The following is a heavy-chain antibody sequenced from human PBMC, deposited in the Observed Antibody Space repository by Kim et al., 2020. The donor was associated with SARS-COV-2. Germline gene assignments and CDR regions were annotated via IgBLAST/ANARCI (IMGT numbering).Heavy chain of an antibody. CDR1: GFTFSSYG. Sequence: GGSLRLSCAASGFTFSSYGMHWVRQAPGKGLEWVAVISYDRSNKYYADSVKGRFTISRDNSKNTLYLQMNSLRAEDTAVYYCAKSIAAGRGYYYYYYGMDVWGQGTTVTVSS. J-gene: IGHJ6*02. V-gene: IGHV3-30*18. CDR3: AKSIAAGRGYYYYYYGMDV. CDR2: ISYDRSNK. D-gene: IGHD6-6*01.